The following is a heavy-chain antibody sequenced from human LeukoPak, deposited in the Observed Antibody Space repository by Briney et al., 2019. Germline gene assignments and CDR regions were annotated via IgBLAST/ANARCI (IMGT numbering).Heavy chain of an antibody. V-gene: IGHV4-39*02. CDR3: TSEYSSSPAY. J-gene: IGHJ4*02. Sequence: SETLSLTCTVSGGSITNPTYHWGWVRQPPGTGLEWIGSIYYNGNSYYNLDLKSRLTLSIDTSNNQFSLKLESVTAADTPVYYCTSEYSSSPAYWGQGTLVTVSS. D-gene: IGHD6-6*01. CDR2: IYYNGNS. CDR1: GGSITNPTYH.